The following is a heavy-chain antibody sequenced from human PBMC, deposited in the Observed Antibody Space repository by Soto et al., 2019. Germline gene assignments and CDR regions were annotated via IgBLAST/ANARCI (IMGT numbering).Heavy chain of an antibody. CDR1: GGSISSGAYS. Sequence: PSETLSLTCAVSGGSISSGAYSWSWIRQPPGKGLEWVGYIYHSGSTYYNPSLKSRVTISVDRSKNRFSLKLSSVTAADTAVYYCASGIKDHSGSYYYYYGMDVWGQGTTVTVSS. CDR2: IYHSGST. CDR3: ASGIKDHSGSYYYYYGMDV. V-gene: IGHV4-30-2*01. J-gene: IGHJ6*02. D-gene: IGHD1-26*01.